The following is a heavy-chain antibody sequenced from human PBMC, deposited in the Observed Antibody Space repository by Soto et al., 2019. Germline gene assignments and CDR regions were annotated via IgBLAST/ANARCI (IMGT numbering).Heavy chain of an antibody. D-gene: IGHD6-6*01. CDR1: GGTFSSYT. CDR2: IIPNLGIA. CDR3: AREARGGQARPLLPGFDY. V-gene: IGHV1-69*08. J-gene: IGHJ4*02. Sequence: QVQLVQSGAEVKKPGSSVKVSCKASGGTFSSYTISWVRQAPGQGLEWMGRIIPNLGIANYAQKFQGRVTITADKSTSTAYVELSSLRSEDTAVYYCAREARGGQARPLLPGFDYWGQGTLVTVSS.